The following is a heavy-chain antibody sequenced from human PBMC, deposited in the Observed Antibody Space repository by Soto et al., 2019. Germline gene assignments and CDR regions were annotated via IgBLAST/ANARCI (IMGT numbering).Heavy chain of an antibody. V-gene: IGHV3-23*01. Sequence: EMQLLESGGGLVPPGGSLRLSCAAPGFTFSSHAMNWVRQAPGKGLEWVSALLSGGGGDTHYADSVKGRFTISRDSSKNTLYLQMNSLRAEDTAVYYCAKPRGPSRGAFDIWGQGTMVTVSS. CDR1: GFTFSSHA. D-gene: IGHD3-10*01. CDR3: AKPRGPSRGAFDI. J-gene: IGHJ3*02. CDR2: LSGGGGDT.